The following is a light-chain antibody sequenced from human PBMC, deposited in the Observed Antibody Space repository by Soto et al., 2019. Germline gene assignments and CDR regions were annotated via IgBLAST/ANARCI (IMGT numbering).Light chain of an antibody. CDR2: DAS. J-gene: IGKJ4*01. Sequence: EIVLTQSPATLSLSPGERATLSCRASQCVSSDLAWYQQKPGQAPRLLIYDASNRATGIPARFSGSGSGTCVTLTISSLDPEDFAVYCCQQCSNWPLTFGGGTKVEIK. V-gene: IGKV3-11*01. CDR3: QQCSNWPLT. CDR1: QCVSSD.